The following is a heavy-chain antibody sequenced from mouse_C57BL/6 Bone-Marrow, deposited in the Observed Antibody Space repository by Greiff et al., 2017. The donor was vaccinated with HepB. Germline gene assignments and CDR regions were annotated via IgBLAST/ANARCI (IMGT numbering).Heavy chain of an antibody. CDR3: ARQATLYYYAMDY. D-gene: IGHD6-1*01. J-gene: IGHJ4*01. CDR1: GFTFSSYG. CDR2: ISSGGSYT. V-gene: IGHV5-6*01. Sequence: EVNVVESGGDLVKPGGSLKLSCAASGFTFSSYGMSWVRQTPDKRLEWVATISSGGSYTYYPDSVKGRFTISRDNAKNTLYLQMSSLKSEDTAMYYCARQATLYYYAMDYWGQGTSVTVSS.